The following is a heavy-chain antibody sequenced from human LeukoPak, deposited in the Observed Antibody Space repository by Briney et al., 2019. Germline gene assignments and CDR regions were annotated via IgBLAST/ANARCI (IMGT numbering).Heavy chain of an antibody. J-gene: IGHJ4*02. V-gene: IGHV3-64*02. CDR2: INTYGRIT. Sequence: GGSLGLSCVASGFSFRNYAIHMVRQAPGKRLESVSVINTYGRITYYADSVKGRFTISRDNSKNTVYLQMGSLRGEDMAVYYCTRDGGSFCDFDYWGQGALVTVSS. D-gene: IGHD1-26*01. CDR1: GFSFRNYA. CDR3: TRDGGSFCDFDY.